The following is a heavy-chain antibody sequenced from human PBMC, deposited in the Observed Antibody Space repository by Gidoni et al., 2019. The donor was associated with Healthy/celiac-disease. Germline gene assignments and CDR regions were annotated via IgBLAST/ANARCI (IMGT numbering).Heavy chain of an antibody. J-gene: IGHJ3*02. CDR2: ISYDGSNK. CDR3: AKPIVATMQSDAFDI. Sequence: QVQLVESGGGVVQPGRSLRLSCAASGFPFSSYGMHWVRQAPGKGLEWVAVISYDGSNKYDADSVKGRFTISRDNSKNTLYLQMNSLRAEDTAVYYCAKPIVATMQSDAFDIWGQGTMVTVSS. D-gene: IGHD5-12*01. CDR1: GFPFSSYG. V-gene: IGHV3-30*18.